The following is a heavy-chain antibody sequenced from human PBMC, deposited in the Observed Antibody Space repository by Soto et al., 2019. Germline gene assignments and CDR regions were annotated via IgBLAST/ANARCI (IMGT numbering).Heavy chain of an antibody. CDR1: GFTFSGYY. CDR2: ISSSGSTI. D-gene: IGHD1-7*01. J-gene: IGHJ3*02. V-gene: IGHV3-11*01. Sequence: GGSLRLSCAASGFTFSGYYMSWIRQAPGKGLEWVSYISSSGSTIYYADSVKGRFTISRDNAKNSLYLQMNSLRAEDTAVYYCATGHWDYLSTSPTPKMAFDIWGQGTMVNVS. CDR3: ATGHWDYLSTSPTPKMAFDI.